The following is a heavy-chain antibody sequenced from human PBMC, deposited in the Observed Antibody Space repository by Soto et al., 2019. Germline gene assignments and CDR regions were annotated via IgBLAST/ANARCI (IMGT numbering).Heavy chain of an antibody. CDR2: ISWNSGSI. CDR1: GFTFDDYA. J-gene: IGHJ4*02. V-gene: IGHV3-9*01. Sequence: GGSLRLSCAASGFTFDDYAMHWVRQAPGKGLEWVSGISWNSGSIGYADSVKGRFTISRDNAKNSLYLQMNSLRAEDTALYYCAKGLSGWFYYFDYWGQGTLVTVSS. D-gene: IGHD6-19*01. CDR3: AKGLSGWFYYFDY.